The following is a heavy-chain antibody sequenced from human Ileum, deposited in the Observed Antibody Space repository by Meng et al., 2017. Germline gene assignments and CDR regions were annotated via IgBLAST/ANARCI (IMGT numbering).Heavy chain of an antibody. Sequence: QWPLQESGPGLGRPSGTLSLTCAVSSGSISSNTYWSWVRQPPGKGLEWIGQISHSGSAYYNPSLKSRVTMSVDKSKSQFSLMLTSVTAADTAIYYCARHGGYSQDFWGQGTLVTGSS. V-gene: IGHV4-4*02. CDR3: ARHGGYSQDF. CDR2: ISHSGSA. D-gene: IGHD4-23*01. CDR1: SGSISSNTY. J-gene: IGHJ4*02.